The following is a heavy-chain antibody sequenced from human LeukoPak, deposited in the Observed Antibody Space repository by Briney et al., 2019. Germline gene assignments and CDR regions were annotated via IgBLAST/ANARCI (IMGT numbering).Heavy chain of an antibody. CDR2: ISISSSTI. CDR1: GFTFSSYS. Sequence: GGSLRLSCAASGFTFSSYSMNWVRQAPGKALEWVSYISISSSTIYYADSVKGRFTIPRDNAKNSLFPQMNSLRAEDTAVYYCARSVGSYFAFDIWGQGTMVTVSS. CDR3: ARSVGSYFAFDI. D-gene: IGHD1-26*01. J-gene: IGHJ3*02. V-gene: IGHV3-48*01.